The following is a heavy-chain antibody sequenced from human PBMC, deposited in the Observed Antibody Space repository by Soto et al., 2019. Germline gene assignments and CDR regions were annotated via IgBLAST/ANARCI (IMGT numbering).Heavy chain of an antibody. CDR3: AKDGDYDFWSGYPPAPLLAYYYYGMDV. CDR2: ISGSGGST. J-gene: IGHJ6*02. D-gene: IGHD3-3*01. Sequence: PGGSLRLSCAASGFTFSSYAMSRVRQAPGKGLERVSAISGSGGSTYYADSVKGRITISRDNSKNTLYLQMNSLRAEDTAVYYCAKDGDYDFWSGYPPAPLLAYYYYGMDVWGQGTTVTVSS. CDR1: GFTFSSYA. V-gene: IGHV3-23*01.